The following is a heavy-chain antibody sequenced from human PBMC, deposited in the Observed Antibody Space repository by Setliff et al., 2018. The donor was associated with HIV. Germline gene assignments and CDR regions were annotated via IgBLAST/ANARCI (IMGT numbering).Heavy chain of an antibody. J-gene: IGHJ4*02. D-gene: IGHD3-22*01. CDR2: ITSNLNYR. V-gene: IGHV3-21*01. Sequence: GSLRLSCVASGFSFSRYTMMWVRQAPGKGLEWVSSITSNLNYRYADSVKGRFTISRDNTKNSLYLQMNSLRAEDTAVYYCARGDSFVYSYVYPDYWGQGTLVTSPQ. CDR1: GFSFSRYT. CDR3: ARGDSFVYSYVYPDY.